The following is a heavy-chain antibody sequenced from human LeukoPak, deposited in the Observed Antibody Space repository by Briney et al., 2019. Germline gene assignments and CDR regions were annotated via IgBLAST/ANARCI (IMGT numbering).Heavy chain of an antibody. CDR2: IISIFGTA. V-gene: IGHV1-69*05. D-gene: IGHD2-2*01. J-gene: IGHJ3*02. CDR3: ARVKRLPGIDAFDI. CDR1: GGTFSSYA. Sequence: SVKVSCKASGGTFSSYAISWVRQAPGQGLEWMGGIISIFGTANYAQKFQGRVTITTDESTSTAYMELSSLRSEDTAVYYCARVKRLPGIDAFDIWGQGTMVTVSS.